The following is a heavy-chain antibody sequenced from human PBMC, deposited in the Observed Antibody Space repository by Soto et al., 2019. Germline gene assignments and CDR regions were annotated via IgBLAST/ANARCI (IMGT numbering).Heavy chain of an antibody. V-gene: IGHV1-2*02. CDR2: INAHSGGT. D-gene: IGHD6-6*01. CDR1: GFSFTGYY. J-gene: IGHJ5*02. CDR3: AKDLTRQLAYWLDP. Sequence: QEQLVQSGAAVKKPGASVKVSCKASGFSFTGYYIHWLRQAPGQGLEWMGWINAHSGGTEYAQKFQGRVTLTRDTSISTAYMTLSSLRSDDTAIYSCAKDLTRQLAYWLDPWGQGTQVTVSS.